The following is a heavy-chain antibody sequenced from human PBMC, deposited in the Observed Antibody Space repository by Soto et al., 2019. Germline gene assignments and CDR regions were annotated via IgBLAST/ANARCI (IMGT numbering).Heavy chain of an antibody. V-gene: IGHV3-48*02. Sequence: GGSLRLSCAASRFTFSRYNMNWLRQAPGKGLEWVSYISSISSTIYYADSVKGRFTISRDNAKNSLYLQMNSLRDEDTAVYYCARSGWLQFPYYFDFWGQGTLVTVSS. CDR2: ISSISSTI. J-gene: IGHJ4*02. D-gene: IGHD4-4*01. CDR3: ARSGWLQFPYYFDF. CDR1: RFTFSRYN.